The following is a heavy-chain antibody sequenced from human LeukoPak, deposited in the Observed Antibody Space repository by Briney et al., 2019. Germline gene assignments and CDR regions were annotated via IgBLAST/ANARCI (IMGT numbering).Heavy chain of an antibody. D-gene: IGHD1-1*01. CDR3: ARAANWHDDDWFDP. V-gene: IGHV1-8*01. CDR2: MNPNSGNT. Sequence: ASVKVSCKASGYTFTSYYINWVRQATGQGPEWMGWMNPNSGNTDYAQRFQGRVTMTRNTSISTAYMELSSLRSGDTAVYYCARAANWHDDDWFDPWGQGTLVTVSS. J-gene: IGHJ5*02. CDR1: GYTFTSYY.